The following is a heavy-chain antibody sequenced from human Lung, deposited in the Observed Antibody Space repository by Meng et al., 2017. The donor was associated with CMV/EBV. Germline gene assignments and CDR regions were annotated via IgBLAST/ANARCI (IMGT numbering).Heavy chain of an antibody. J-gene: IGHJ4*02. CDR2: IYYSGST. Sequence: QVQLQDAGPVLVKPSQTLSLTCTFSGGSTSSGDYYWSWIRQPPGKGLEWIGYIYYSGSTYYNPSLKSRVTISVDTSKNQFSLKLSSVTAADTAVYYCARALDTAMVTFDYWGQGTLVTVSS. CDR1: GGSTSSGDYY. D-gene: IGHD5-18*01. CDR3: ARALDTAMVTFDY. V-gene: IGHV4-30-4*08.